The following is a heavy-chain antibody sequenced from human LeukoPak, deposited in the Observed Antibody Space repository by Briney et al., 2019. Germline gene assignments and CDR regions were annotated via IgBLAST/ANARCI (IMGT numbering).Heavy chain of an antibody. CDR3: AKARTDYGDYPYFDY. CDR2: FSWNSAVI. J-gene: IGHJ4*02. D-gene: IGHD4-17*01. Sequence: GGSLRLSYARSAFTFDHYAMHWVRQAPGKGLEWVSGFSWNSAVIGYADSVKGRFTISRDNAKNSLYLHMDSLRAEDTALYYCAKARTDYGDYPYFDYWGQGTLVTVSS. V-gene: IGHV3-9*01. CDR1: AFTFDHYA.